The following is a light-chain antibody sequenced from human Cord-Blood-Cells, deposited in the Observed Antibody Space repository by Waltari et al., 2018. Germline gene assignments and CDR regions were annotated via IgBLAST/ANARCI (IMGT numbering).Light chain of an antibody. CDR1: SSDVGGSNY. CDR3: CSYAGSYTYV. V-gene: IGLV2-11*01. J-gene: IGLJ1*01. Sequence: QSALTQPRAVSGSPGPSVTISCTGTSSDVGGSNYVSWYPQHPRKAPKRMIYDVSKRPSGVPDRFSGSKTGNPASLTISGLQAEDEADYYCCSYAGSYTYVFGTGTKVTVL. CDR2: DVS.